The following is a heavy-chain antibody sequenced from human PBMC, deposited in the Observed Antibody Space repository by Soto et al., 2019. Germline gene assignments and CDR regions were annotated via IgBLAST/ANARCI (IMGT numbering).Heavy chain of an antibody. CDR1: GGSISSGGYY. CDR3: AGRGYSYGWDYYYGMDV. CDR2: IYYSGST. D-gene: IGHD5-18*01. J-gene: IGHJ6*02. Sequence: SETLSLTCTVSGGSISSGGYYWSWIRQHPGKGLEWIGYIYYSGSTYYNPSLKSRVTISVDTSKNQFSLKLSSVTAADTAVYYCAGRGYSYGWDYYYGMDVWGQGTTVTVSS. V-gene: IGHV4-31*03.